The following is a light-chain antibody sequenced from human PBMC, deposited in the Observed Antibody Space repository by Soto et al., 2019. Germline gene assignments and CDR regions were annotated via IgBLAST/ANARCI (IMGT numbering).Light chain of an antibody. V-gene: IGKV1-5*03. J-gene: IGKJ1*01. CDR1: QSISSW. CDR2: KAS. Sequence: DIQMTQSPSTLSASVGDRVTITCRASQSISSWLAWYQQKPGKAPKLLIYKASSLESGVPSRFSGSGSGTEFTHTISGLQPDDFATYYCQQYNSYPWTFGQGTKVDIK. CDR3: QQYNSYPWT.